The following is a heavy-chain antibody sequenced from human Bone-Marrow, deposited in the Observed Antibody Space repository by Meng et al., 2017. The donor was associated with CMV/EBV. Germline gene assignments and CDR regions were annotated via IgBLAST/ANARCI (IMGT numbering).Heavy chain of an antibody. Sequence: GESLKISCAASGFTFSSYSMNWVRQAPGKGLEWVSSISSSSSYIYYADSVKGRFTISRDNAKNSLYLQMNSLRAEDTAVYYCARGRYSSSWYVSGSYYYYYYGMDVWGQGNTVTFSS. CDR3: ARGRYSSSWYVSGSYYYYYYGMDV. V-gene: IGHV3-21*01. CDR2: ISSSSSYI. J-gene: IGHJ6*02. D-gene: IGHD6-13*01. CDR1: GFTFSSYS.